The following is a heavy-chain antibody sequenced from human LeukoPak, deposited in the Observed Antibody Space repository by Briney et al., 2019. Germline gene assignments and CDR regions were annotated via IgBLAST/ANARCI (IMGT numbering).Heavy chain of an antibody. D-gene: IGHD4-17*01. Sequence: GGSLRLSCAASGFTFSSYNMNWVRQAPGKGLEWVSSISSGSSYIYYADSVKGRFTISRDNSKNTLYLQMNSLRGEDTAVYYCAKDRDPVVNTDYYYGMNVWGQGTTVTVSS. J-gene: IGHJ6*02. CDR2: ISSGSSYI. CDR1: GFTFSSYN. CDR3: AKDRDPVVNTDYYYGMNV. V-gene: IGHV3-21*01.